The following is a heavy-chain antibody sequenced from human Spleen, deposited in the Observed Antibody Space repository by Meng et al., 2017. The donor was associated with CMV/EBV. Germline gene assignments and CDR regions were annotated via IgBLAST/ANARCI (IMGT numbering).Heavy chain of an antibody. CDR2: IYHSGST. CDR1: GLTFSDYY. V-gene: IGHV4-34*01. J-gene: IGHJ4*02. D-gene: IGHD2-21*01. Sequence: LSCAAYGLTFSDYYMGWIRQAPGKGLEWIGEIYHSGSTSYNPSLKSRVTISVDKSKNQFSLKLSSVTAADTAVYYCARICGGDCPTDYWGQGTLVTVSS. CDR3: ARICGGDCPTDY.